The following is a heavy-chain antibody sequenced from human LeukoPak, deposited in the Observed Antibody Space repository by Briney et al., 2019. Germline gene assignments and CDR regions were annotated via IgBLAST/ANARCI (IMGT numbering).Heavy chain of an antibody. CDR3: AKAPVGYISGWYDY. CDR1: GYTFTGYY. V-gene: IGHV1-46*01. Sequence: ASVKVSCKASGYTFTGYYMHWVRQAPGQGLEWMGIINPSGGSTSYAQKFQGRVTMTRDMSTSTVYMELSSLRSEDTAVYYCAKAPVGYISGWYDYWGQGTLVTVSS. J-gene: IGHJ4*02. CDR2: INPSGGST. D-gene: IGHD6-19*01.